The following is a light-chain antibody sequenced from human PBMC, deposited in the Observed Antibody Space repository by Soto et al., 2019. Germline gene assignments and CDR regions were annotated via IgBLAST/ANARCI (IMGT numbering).Light chain of an antibody. V-gene: IGKV1-9*01. J-gene: IGKJ4*01. CDR3: QQFNAYPLT. CDR2: AAS. Sequence: DIQLTQSPSFLSASVGDRVTISCRASQGITDFLAWYQQKPGKAPKLLIYAASTLQSGVPSRFSGSASGTEFTLTICSLQPEDFATYFCQQFNAYPLTFGGGTMLEIK. CDR1: QGITDF.